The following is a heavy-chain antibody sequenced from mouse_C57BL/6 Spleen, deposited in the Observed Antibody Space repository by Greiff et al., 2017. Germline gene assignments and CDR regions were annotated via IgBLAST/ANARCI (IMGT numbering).Heavy chain of an antibody. CDR3: ARRTVVATVDY. CDR2: IDPSDSYT. V-gene: IGHV1-50*01. D-gene: IGHD1-1*01. CDR1: GYTFTSYW. J-gene: IGHJ2*01. Sequence: QVQLQQSGAELVKPGASVKLSCKASGYTFTSYWMQWVKQRPGQGLEWIGEIDPSDSYTNYNQKFKGKATLTVDTSSSTAYMQLSSLTSEDSAVYYCARRTVVATVDYWGQGTTLTVSS.